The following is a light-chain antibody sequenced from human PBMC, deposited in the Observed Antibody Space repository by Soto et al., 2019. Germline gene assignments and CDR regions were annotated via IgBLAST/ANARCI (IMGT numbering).Light chain of an antibody. CDR3: QQYDSSPLT. CDR1: QSVSSSF. J-gene: IGKJ4*01. CDR2: GAS. Sequence: EIVLTQSPGTLSLSPGERATLSCRASQSVSSSFLAWYQQKPGQAPRLLIYGASSRATGIQDRFSGSGSGTDFTLTISRLEPEDVAVYYCQQYDSSPLTFGGGTKVEI. V-gene: IGKV3-20*01.